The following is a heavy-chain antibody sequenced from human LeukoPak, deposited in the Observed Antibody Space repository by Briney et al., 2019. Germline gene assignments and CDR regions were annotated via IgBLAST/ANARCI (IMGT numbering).Heavy chain of an antibody. Sequence: SETLSLTCTVSGGSISSSSYYWGWIRQPPGKGLEWIGSIYYSGSTYYNPPLKSRVTISVDTSKNQFSLKLSSVTAADTAVYYCARHSGDTAMAYFDYRGQGTLVTVSS. V-gene: IGHV4-39*01. CDR1: GGSISSSSYY. D-gene: IGHD5-18*01. CDR2: IYYSGST. J-gene: IGHJ4*02. CDR3: ARHSGDTAMAYFDY.